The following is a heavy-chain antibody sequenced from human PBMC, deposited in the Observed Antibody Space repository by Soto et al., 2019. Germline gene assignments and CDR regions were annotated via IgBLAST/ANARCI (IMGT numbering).Heavy chain of an antibody. CDR1: GFTFSSYA. V-gene: IGHV3-23*01. D-gene: IGHD3-22*01. CDR3: AKEEAYYSESSGYSPFDY. Sequence: PGGSLRLSCAASGFTFSSYAMSWVRQAPGKGLEWVSAISGRGGSTYYADSVKGRFTISRDNSKNTLYLEMNSLRAEDTAVYYCAKEEAYYSESSGYSPFDYWGQGTLVTVSS. J-gene: IGHJ4*02. CDR2: ISGRGGST.